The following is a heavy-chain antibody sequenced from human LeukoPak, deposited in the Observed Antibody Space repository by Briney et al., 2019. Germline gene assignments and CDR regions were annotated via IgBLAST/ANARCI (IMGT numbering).Heavy chain of an antibody. CDR2: INHSGST. CDR3: ARGRGYSGYGF. Sequence: PSETLSLTCAVSGGSFSGYYWSWIRQPPGKGLEWIGEINHSGSTNYNPSLYSRVTISLDTSNNHFSLRLTSVTAADTAVYYCARGRGYSGYGFWGQGTLVTVSS. D-gene: IGHD5-12*01. J-gene: IGHJ4*02. CDR1: GGSFSGYY. V-gene: IGHV4-34*01.